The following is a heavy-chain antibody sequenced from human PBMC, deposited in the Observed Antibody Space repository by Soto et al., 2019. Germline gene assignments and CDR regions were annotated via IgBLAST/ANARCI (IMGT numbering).Heavy chain of an antibody. CDR1: GFTFSSYG. V-gene: IGHV3-30*18. CDR2: ISYDGSNK. CDR3: AKGGTTVTTPFDY. J-gene: IGHJ4*02. D-gene: IGHD4-17*01. Sequence: QAQLVESGGGVVQPGRSLRLSCAASGFTFSSYGMHWVRQAPGKGLEWVAVISYDGSNKYYADSVKGRFTISRDNSKNTLYLQMNSLRAEDTAVYYCAKGGTTVTTPFDYWGQGTLVTVSS.